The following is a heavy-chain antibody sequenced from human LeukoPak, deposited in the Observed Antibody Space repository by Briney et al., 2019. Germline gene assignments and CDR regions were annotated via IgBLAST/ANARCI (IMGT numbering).Heavy chain of an antibody. CDR2: INHSGST. V-gene: IGHV4-34*01. CDR3: ARDVSYYYDSSGLAFDI. Sequence: QSSETLSLTCAVYGGSFSGYYWSWIRQPPGKGLEWIGEINHSGSTNYNPSLKSRVTISVDTSKNQFSLKLSSVTAADTAVYYCARDVSYYYDSSGLAFDIWGQGTMVTVSS. D-gene: IGHD3-22*01. J-gene: IGHJ3*02. CDR1: GGSFSGYY.